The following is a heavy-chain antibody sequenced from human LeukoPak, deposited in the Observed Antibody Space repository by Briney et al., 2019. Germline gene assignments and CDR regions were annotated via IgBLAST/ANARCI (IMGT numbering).Heavy chain of an antibody. D-gene: IGHD3-22*01. CDR2: ISGSGGST. V-gene: IGHV3-23*01. Sequence: PGGSLRLSCAASGFTFSSYAMSWVRQAPGKGLEWVSAISGSGGSTYYADSVEGRFTISRDNSKNTLYLQMNSLRAEDTAVYYCAKDEITYYYDSSGYLLMDVWGQGTTVTVSS. CDR1: GFTFSSYA. CDR3: AKDEITYYYDSSGYLLMDV. J-gene: IGHJ6*02.